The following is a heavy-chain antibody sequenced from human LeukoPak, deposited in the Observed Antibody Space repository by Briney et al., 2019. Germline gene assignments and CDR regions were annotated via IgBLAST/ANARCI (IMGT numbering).Heavy chain of an antibody. CDR2: INPKTGAA. CDR3: ARDGSGIAH. D-gene: IGHD6-25*01. CDR1: GYTFTDNY. V-gene: IGHV1-2*06. Sequence: ASVKVSCKASGYTFTDNYIYWVRQAPGQGLEWMGRINPKTGAANSAQKFQGRVTMTRDTSISTAYMELSRLKSDDTAVYYCARDGSGIAHWGQGTLVTVSS. J-gene: IGHJ4*02.